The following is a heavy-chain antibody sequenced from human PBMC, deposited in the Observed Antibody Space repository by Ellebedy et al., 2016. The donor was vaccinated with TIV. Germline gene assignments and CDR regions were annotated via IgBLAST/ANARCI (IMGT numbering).Heavy chain of an antibody. CDR3: ARRSTDFAFDS. J-gene: IGHJ4*02. CDR1: GFTFSDYY. Sequence: PGGSLRLSCAASGFTFSDYYMNWIRQAPGKGLGWVSIISANGGTTYYADSVKGRFTISRDNSKNTLFLQMSSLRAEDTAVYFCARRSTDFAFDSWGQGTLVTVSS. V-gene: IGHV3-23*01. D-gene: IGHD3/OR15-3a*01. CDR2: ISANGGTT.